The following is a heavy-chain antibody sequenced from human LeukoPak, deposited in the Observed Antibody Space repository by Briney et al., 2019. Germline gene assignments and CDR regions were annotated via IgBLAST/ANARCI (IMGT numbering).Heavy chain of an antibody. CDR2: MNPNSGNT. V-gene: IGHV1-8*02. J-gene: IGHJ5*02. CDR1: GYTFTSYD. CDR3: AREVSCSSTSCPPPMTNWFDP. Sequence: ASVKVSCKASGYTFTSYDINWVRQATGQGLEWMGWMNPNSGNTGYAQKFQGRVTMTRDMSTSTVYMELSSLRSEDTAVYYCAREVSCSSTSCPPPMTNWFDPWGQGTLVTVSS. D-gene: IGHD2-2*01.